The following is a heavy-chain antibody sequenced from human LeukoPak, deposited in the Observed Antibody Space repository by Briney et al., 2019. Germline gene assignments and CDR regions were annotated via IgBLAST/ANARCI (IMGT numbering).Heavy chain of an antibody. J-gene: IGHJ4*02. CDR1: GYSISSGYY. CDR3: ARREEYYDFWSGYYNDY. V-gene: IGHV4-38-2*02. Sequence: PSETLSLICTVSGYSISSGYYWGWIRPPPGKGLEWIGSIYHSGNTYYNPSLKSRVTISVDTSKNQFPLKLSSVTAADTAVYYCARREEYYDFWSGYYNDYWGQGTLVTVSS. CDR2: IYHSGNT. D-gene: IGHD3-3*01.